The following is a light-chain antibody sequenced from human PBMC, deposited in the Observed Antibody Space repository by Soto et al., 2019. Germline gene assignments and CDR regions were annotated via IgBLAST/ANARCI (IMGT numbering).Light chain of an antibody. J-gene: IGKJ1*01. CDR2: KAS. CDR3: QQYNPYSPWT. V-gene: IGKV1-5*03. CDR1: QSITGW. Sequence: DIQMTQSPPTLSASVGARVTISRRASQSITGWLAWFQQKPGKAPKLLISKASRLESGVPSRFNGSGSGTEFTLSISGLQPDDFATYYCQQYNPYSPWTFGQGTKVDI.